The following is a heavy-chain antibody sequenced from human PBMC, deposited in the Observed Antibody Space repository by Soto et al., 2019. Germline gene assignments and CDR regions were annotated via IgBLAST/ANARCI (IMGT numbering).Heavy chain of an antibody. CDR1: GGSISSYY. CDR2: IYYSGST. V-gene: IGHV4-59*01. D-gene: IGHD2-15*01. CDR3: ARGLEYCSGGSCYSYSYYYYMDF. J-gene: IGHJ6*03. Sequence: SSETLSLTCTVSGGSISSYYWSWIRQPPGKGLEWIGYIYYSGSTNYNPSLKSRVTISVDTSKNQFSLKLSSVTAADTAVYYCARGLEYCSGGSCYSYSYYYYMDFWGKGTTVTVSS.